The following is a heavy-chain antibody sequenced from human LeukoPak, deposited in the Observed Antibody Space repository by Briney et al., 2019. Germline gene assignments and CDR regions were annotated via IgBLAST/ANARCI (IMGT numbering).Heavy chain of an antibody. CDR2: ISGSGGST. Sequence: GGSLRLSCAASGFTFSSYAMSWVRQAPGKGLEWVSAISGSGGSTYYADSVKGRFTISRDNSKNTLYLQMNSLRAEDTAIYYCAKDIMRSMSYYYYYGMDVWGQGTTVTVSS. CDR3: AKDIMRSMSYYYYYGMDV. J-gene: IGHJ6*02. CDR1: GFTFSSYA. D-gene: IGHD3-16*01. V-gene: IGHV3-23*01.